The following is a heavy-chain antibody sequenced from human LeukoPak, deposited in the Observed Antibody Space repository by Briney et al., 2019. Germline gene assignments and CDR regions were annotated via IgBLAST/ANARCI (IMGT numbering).Heavy chain of an antibody. V-gene: IGHV5-51*01. Sequence: GESLKISCKGSGYGFTSYWIGWVRQMPGKGLEWMGIIYPGDSDTRYSPSFQGQVTISADKSISTAYLQWSSLKASDTAMYYCARQTAVLDQYSGSSNFDYWGQGALVTVSS. CDR2: IYPGDSDT. CDR3: ARQTAVLDQYSGSSNFDY. D-gene: IGHD1-26*01. J-gene: IGHJ4*02. CDR1: GYGFTSYW.